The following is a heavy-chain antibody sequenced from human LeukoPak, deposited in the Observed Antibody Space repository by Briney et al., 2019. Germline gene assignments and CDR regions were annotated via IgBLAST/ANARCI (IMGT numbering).Heavy chain of an antibody. CDR1: GGTFSSYA. CDR2: IIPIFGTE. CDR3: ARDLTPAYGLVYYFDY. Sequence: ASVKVSCKASGGTFSSYAISWVRQAPGQGLEWMGRIIPIFGTENYAQKFQGRVTITTDESTSTAYMELSSLRSEDTAVYYCARDLTPAYGLVYYFDYWGQGTLVTVSS. D-gene: IGHD3-10*01. V-gene: IGHV1-69*05. J-gene: IGHJ4*02.